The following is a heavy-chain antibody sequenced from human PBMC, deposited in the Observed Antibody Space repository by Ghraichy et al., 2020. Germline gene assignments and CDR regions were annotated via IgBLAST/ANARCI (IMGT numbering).Heavy chain of an antibody. CDR1: GFTFRTYA. D-gene: IGHD3/OR15-3a*01. J-gene: IGHJ1*01. CDR3: AKFARDWPNEYLQH. Sequence: GGSLRLSCAASGFTFRTYAMSWVHQAPGKGLEWVSAITDNGGTTYDAESVKGRFTISRDNSKNTLFLQMNSLRGEDTAVYYCAKFARDWPNEYLQHWGQGALDTVSS. CDR2: ITDNGGTT. V-gene: IGHV3-23*01.